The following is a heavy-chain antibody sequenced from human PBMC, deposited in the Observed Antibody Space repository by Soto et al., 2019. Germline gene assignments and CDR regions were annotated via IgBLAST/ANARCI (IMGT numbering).Heavy chain of an antibody. CDR1: GFTFYNYA. CDR3: ANKGLGSLATYCTTGDCHYAFDV. CDR2: ISGGGDGT. J-gene: IGHJ3*01. Sequence: EVQLLESGGGLVRPGGSLRLSCAASGFTFYNYAMNWVRQAPGKGLEWVSTISGGGDGTYYADSVKGRFTISRDNSRNTVYLQLPSLRAADTAVYYCANKGLGSLATYCTTGDCHYAFDVWGQGTLVTVSP. D-gene: IGHD2-8*01. V-gene: IGHV3-23*01.